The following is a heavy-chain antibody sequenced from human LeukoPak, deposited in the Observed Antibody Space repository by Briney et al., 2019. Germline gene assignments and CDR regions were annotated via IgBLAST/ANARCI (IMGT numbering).Heavy chain of an antibody. CDR3: ARAPGFTSIPGDAFDI. CDR2: INPSGGST. CDR1: GYTFTSYY. J-gene: IGHJ3*02. Sequence: ASVKVSCKASGYTFTSYYMHWVRQAPGQGLEWMGIINPSGGSTSYAQKFQGRVTMTRDTSMSTVYMELSSLRSEDAAVYYCARAPGFTSIPGDAFDIWGQGTMVTVSS. D-gene: IGHD2-2*02. V-gene: IGHV1-46*01.